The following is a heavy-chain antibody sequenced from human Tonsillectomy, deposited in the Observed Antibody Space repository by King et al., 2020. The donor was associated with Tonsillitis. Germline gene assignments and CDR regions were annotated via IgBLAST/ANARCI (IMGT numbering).Heavy chain of an antibody. Sequence: VQLVESGGGLVKPGGSLRPSCAAAGFTFRSYSMNWVRQAPGKGLDWVSYINSSSSYIYYADSVTGRFTISRDNAKNSLYLQMNSLRAEDTAVYYCARDQWYGMDVWGQGTTVTVSS. CDR3: ARDQWYGMDV. CDR1: GFTFRSYS. V-gene: IGHV3-21*01. CDR2: INSSSSYI. D-gene: IGHD6-19*01. J-gene: IGHJ6*02.